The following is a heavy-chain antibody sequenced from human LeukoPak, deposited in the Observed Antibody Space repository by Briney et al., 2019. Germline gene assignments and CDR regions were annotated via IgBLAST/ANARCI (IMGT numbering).Heavy chain of an antibody. V-gene: IGHV1-18*01. Sequence: ASVKVSCKGSGYTFTSYGISWVRQAPGQGLEWMGWISAYNGNTNYAQKLQGRVTMTTDTSTSTAYMELRSLRSDDTAVYYCARDPARRDILTGPPDYWGQGTLVTVSS. J-gene: IGHJ4*02. CDR3: ARDPARRDILTGPPDY. CDR2: ISAYNGNT. D-gene: IGHD3-9*01. CDR1: GYTFTSYG.